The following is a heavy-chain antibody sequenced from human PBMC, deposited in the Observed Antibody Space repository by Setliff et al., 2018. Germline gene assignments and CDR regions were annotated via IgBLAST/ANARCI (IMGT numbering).Heavy chain of an antibody. CDR1: GFTFSSYS. CDR3: VGLSCLDTAMVTVDY. CDR2: ISSSSSYI. D-gene: IGHD5-18*01. J-gene: IGHJ4*02. Sequence: NPGGSLRLSCAASGFTFSSYSMNWVRQAPGKGLEWVSSISSSSSYIYYADSVKGRFTISRDNAKNSLYLQMNSLRAEDTAVYYCVGLSCLDTAMVTVDYWGQGTLVTFSS. V-gene: IGHV3-21*01.